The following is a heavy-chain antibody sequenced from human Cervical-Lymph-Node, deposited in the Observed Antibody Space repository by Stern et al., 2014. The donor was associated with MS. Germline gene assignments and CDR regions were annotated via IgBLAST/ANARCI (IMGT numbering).Heavy chain of an antibody. CDR2: TNPDGSVI. CDR1: GFTFSSYW. Sequence: VQLVESGGGLVQPWGSLRLSCTASGFTFSSYWMHWVRQVPGKGPGCVCRTNPDGSVINYADSVTGRFPISKYNAKNTLYLQMNSLRAEDTAVYYCATDIGGYNSYWGQGTLVTVSS. V-gene: IGHV3-74*01. D-gene: IGHD5-24*01. CDR3: ATDIGGYNSY. J-gene: IGHJ4*02.